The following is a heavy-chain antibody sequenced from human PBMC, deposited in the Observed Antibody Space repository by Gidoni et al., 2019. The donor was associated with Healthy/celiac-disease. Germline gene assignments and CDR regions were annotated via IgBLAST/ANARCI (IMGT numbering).Heavy chain of an antibody. Sequence: EVQLVESGGGLIQPGGSLRLSCAASGFTVSSNYMSWVRQAPVKGLEWVSVIYSGGSTYYADSVKGRFTISRDNSKNTLYLQMNSLRAEDTAVYYCARFGSSSVGAFPNYFDYWGQGTLVTVSS. J-gene: IGHJ4*02. D-gene: IGHD6-6*01. CDR1: GFTVSSNY. CDR2: IYSGGST. CDR3: ARFGSSSVGAFPNYFDY. V-gene: IGHV3-53*01.